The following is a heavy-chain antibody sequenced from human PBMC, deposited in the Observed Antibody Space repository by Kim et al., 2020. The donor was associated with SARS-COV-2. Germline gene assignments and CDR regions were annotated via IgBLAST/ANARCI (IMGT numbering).Heavy chain of an antibody. CDR3: ARHPSHYDFWSGYLLYYYYGMDV. Sequence: GESLKISCKGSGYSFTSYWISWVRQMPGKGLEWMGRIDPSDSYTNYSPSFQGHVTISADKSISTAYLQWSSLKASDTAMYYCARHPSHYDFWSGYLLYYYYGMDVWGQGTTVTVSS. J-gene: IGHJ6*02. CDR1: GYSFTSYW. V-gene: IGHV5-10-1*01. D-gene: IGHD3-3*01. CDR2: IDPSDSYT.